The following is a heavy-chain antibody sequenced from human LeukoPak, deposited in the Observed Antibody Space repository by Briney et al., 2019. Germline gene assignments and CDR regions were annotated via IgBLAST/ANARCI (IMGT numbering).Heavy chain of an antibody. D-gene: IGHD3-10*01. CDR1: GGSISNYY. J-gene: IGHJ5*02. CDR2: IYYSGST. Sequence: SETLSLTCTVSGGSISNYYWSWIRQPPGKGLEWIGYIYYSGSTNYNPSLKSRVTISVDTSKNQFSLKLSSVTAADTAVYYCARKRMVRGVTNWFDPWGQGTLVTVSS. CDR3: ARKRMVRGVTNWFDP. V-gene: IGHV4-59*01.